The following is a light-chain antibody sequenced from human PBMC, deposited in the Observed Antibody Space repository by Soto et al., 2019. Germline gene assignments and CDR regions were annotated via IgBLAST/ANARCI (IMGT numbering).Light chain of an antibody. Sequence: EIVLTQSPATLSLSTGERATLSCRASESVRGYLAWYQQKPGQAPRLLIHDASNRATGIPVRFSGSGSETDFTLTISSLEPEDSAVYYCQQRYNWPGTFGQGTKVDIK. CDR1: ESVRGY. CDR3: QQRYNWPGT. CDR2: DAS. J-gene: IGKJ1*01. V-gene: IGKV3-11*01.